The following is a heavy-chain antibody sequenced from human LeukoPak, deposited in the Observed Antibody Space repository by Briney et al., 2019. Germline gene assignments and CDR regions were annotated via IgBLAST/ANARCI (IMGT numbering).Heavy chain of an antibody. CDR3: ARDPAGGDDHQYEDAFDI. Sequence: GGSLRLSCAASGFTFSSYAMHWVRQAPGKGLEWVAVISYDGSNKYYADSVKGRFTISRDNSKNTLYLQMNSLRAEDTAVYYCARDPAGGDDHQYEDAFDIWGQGTMVTVSS. V-gene: IGHV3-30-3*01. CDR2: ISYDGSNK. J-gene: IGHJ3*02. CDR1: GFTFSSYA. D-gene: IGHD2-21*02.